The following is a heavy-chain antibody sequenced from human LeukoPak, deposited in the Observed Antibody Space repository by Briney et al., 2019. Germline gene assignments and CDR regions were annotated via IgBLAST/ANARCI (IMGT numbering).Heavy chain of an antibody. J-gene: IGHJ3*02. CDR2: ISSNSSYI. Sequence: GGSLRLSCAASGFTFSSYSMNWVRQAPGKGLEWVSAISSNSSYIYYADSLKGRFTISRDNAKNSLYLQINTVRAENTPVYYCAGLLWFGELLYGAFDIWGQGTMVTVSS. CDR1: GFTFSSYS. D-gene: IGHD3-10*01. V-gene: IGHV3-21*01. CDR3: AGLLWFGELLYGAFDI.